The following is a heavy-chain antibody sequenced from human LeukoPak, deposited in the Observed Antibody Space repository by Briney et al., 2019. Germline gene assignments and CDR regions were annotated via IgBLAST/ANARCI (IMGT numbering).Heavy chain of an antibody. D-gene: IGHD4-23*01. CDR2: ISSDGSDT. V-gene: IGHV3-74*01. CDR1: GFNFASRW. Sequence: GGSLRLSCAASGFNFASRWMHWVRQVPGKGLVWVSRISSDGSDTTYADSVKGRFTISRDNVKKIVYLQMRSLRVEDTAVYYCARHFDGKGAFDFWGQGTLVTVSS. J-gene: IGHJ5*01. CDR3: ARHFDGKGAFDF.